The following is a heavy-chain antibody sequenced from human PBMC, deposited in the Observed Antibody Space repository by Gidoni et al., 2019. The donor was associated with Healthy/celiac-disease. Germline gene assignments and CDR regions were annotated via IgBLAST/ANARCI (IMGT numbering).Heavy chain of an antibody. CDR3: ARIALVGDKGWFDP. J-gene: IGHJ5*02. CDR1: GFSLSTSGMC. V-gene: IGHV2-70*01. Sequence: QVTLRESGPALVKPTQTLTLTCPFSGFSLSTSGMCVSWIRQPPGKALEWLALIDWDDDKYYSTSLKTRLTISKDTSKNQVVLTMTNMDPVDTATYYCARIALVGDKGWFDPWGQGTLVTVSS. CDR2: IDWDDDK. D-gene: IGHD1-26*01.